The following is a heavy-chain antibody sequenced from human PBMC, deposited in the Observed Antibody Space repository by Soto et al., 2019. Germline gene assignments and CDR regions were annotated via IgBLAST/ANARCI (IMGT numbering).Heavy chain of an antibody. V-gene: IGHV3-9*01. CDR2: ISGNSGSI. CDR1: GFTLEDYA. Sequence: GGSLRLSCAASGFTLEDYAMHWVRQAPGKGLEWVSGISGNSGSIGYADSVKGRITISRDNATNSLYLQMNSLRAEDTALYYCAKGKSWHPSRGGWYFDYWGQGTLVTVSS. D-gene: IGHD3-16*01. CDR3: AKGKSWHPSRGGWYFDY. J-gene: IGHJ4*02.